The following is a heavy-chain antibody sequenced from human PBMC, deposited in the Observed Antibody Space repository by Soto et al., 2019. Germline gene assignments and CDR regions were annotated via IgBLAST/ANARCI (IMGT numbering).Heavy chain of an antibody. CDR2: IYYSGST. J-gene: IGHJ4*02. CDR3: ARLLLVATIQ. D-gene: IGHD5-12*01. V-gene: IGHV4-39*01. CDR1: GGSISSSSYY. Sequence: ETLSLTCTVSGGSISSSSYYWGWIRQPPGKGLEWIGSIYYSGSTSYNPSLKIRVTISVDTSKTHFSLKLSFLTAADTAVYYCARLLLVATIQWGQGTLVTVSS.